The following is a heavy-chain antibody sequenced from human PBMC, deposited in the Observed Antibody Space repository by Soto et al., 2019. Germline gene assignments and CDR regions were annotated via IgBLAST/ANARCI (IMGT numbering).Heavy chain of an antibody. CDR3: VKERRGHSYAYS. CDR1: GFTFSNYA. J-gene: IGHJ4*02. Sequence: EVQLLESGGGLVQPGGSLRLSCAASGFTFSNYAMSWLRQPPGKGLEWVSAISGSGDRTYYADSVKGRFTSSRDNSKNTLYLQMNSLRAEDSAVYYCVKERRGHSYAYSWGQGTLVTVSS. CDR2: ISGSGDRT. V-gene: IGHV3-23*01. D-gene: IGHD5-18*01.